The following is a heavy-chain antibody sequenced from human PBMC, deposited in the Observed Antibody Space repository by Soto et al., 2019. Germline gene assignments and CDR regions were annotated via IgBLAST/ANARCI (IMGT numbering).Heavy chain of an antibody. CDR1: GGSISSGGYS. J-gene: IGHJ4*02. V-gene: IGHV4-30-2*01. CDR3: ARLGSVSYSADY. CDR2: IYHSGST. D-gene: IGHD3-10*01. Sequence: QLQLQESGSGLVKPSQTLSLTCAVSGGSISSGGYSWSWIRQPPGKGLEWIGYIYHSGSTYYNPSLKSRVTISVDRSKNQFSLKLSSVTAVDTAVYYCARLGSVSYSADYWGQGTLVTVSS.